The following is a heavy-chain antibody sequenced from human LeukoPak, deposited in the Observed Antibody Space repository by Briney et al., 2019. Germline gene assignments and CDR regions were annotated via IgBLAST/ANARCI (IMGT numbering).Heavy chain of an antibody. CDR2: ISSSGSYI. J-gene: IGHJ4*02. CDR3: ARDFSSSYYFDY. CDR1: GFTFSSYS. V-gene: IGHV3-21*01. D-gene: IGHD6-6*01. Sequence: PGGSLRLSCAASGFTFSSYSMNWVRQAPGKGLEWVSSISSSGSYIYYADSVKGRFTISRDNAKNSLYLQMNSLRAEDTAVYYCARDFSSSYYFDYWGQGTLVTVSS.